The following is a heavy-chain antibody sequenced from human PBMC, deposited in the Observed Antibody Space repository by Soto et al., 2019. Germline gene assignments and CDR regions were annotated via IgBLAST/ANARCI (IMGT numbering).Heavy chain of an antibody. Sequence: QVHLVESGGGLVKPGGSLRLSCAASGFTFSDHYMTWIRQAPGKGLDWVAKISGSGTTIFYADSVEGRFTVSRDNAKNSVYLQMDSLRGEDTAVYYCASDPFYYASGYWGQGTLVTVSS. V-gene: IGHV3-11*01. D-gene: IGHD3-10*01. CDR2: ISGSGTTI. J-gene: IGHJ4*02. CDR3: ASDPFYYASGY. CDR1: GFTFSDHY.